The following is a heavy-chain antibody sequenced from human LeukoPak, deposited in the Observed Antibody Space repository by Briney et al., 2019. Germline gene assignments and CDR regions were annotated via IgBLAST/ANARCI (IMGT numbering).Heavy chain of an antibody. Sequence: GGSLTLSCAASGFTFSDYYMSWIRQAPGKGLEWVSYISSSSSYTNYADSVKGRFTISRDNTKNSLYLQMNSLRAEDTAVYYCASRSSSLGYWGQGILVSVSS. J-gene: IGHJ4*02. CDR1: GFTFSDYY. CDR3: ASRSSSLGY. D-gene: IGHD6-13*01. V-gene: IGHV3-11*06. CDR2: ISSSSSYT.